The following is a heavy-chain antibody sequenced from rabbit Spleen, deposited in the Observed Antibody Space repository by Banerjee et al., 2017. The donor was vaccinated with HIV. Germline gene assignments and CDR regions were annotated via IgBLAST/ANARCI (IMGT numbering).Heavy chain of an antibody. Sequence: QEQLVESGGGLVKPGASLTLTCTASGVSFSGSSYMCWVRQAPGKGLEWIACIELGGSGFTYFASWAKGRFTISKTSSTTVTLQMTTPTAADTATYFCVRGGGGGGDGFDFWGPGTLVTVS. CDR2: IELGGSGFT. V-gene: IGHV1S45*01. CDR1: GVSFSGSSY. D-gene: IGHD2-1*01. CDR3: VRGGGGGGDGFDF. J-gene: IGHJ4*01.